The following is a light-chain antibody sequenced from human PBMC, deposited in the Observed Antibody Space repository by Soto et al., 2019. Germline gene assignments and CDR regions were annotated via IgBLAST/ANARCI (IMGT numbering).Light chain of an antibody. CDR3: QQYSSLPHT. CDR1: QSVTNNY. CDR2: GVS. J-gene: IGKJ2*01. V-gene: IGKV3-20*01. Sequence: ESVLTQSPGTLSLSPGERATLSCRATQSVTNNYFAWYQQKPGQSPRLLIYGVSSRATDIPDRFSGSGSGTDCTLTISRLEPEDFVVYYCQQYSSLPHTFGQGTKLEVK.